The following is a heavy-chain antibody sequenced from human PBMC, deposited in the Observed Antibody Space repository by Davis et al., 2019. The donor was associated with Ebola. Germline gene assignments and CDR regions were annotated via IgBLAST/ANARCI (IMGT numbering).Heavy chain of an antibody. CDR1: EYTLAELA. V-gene: IGHV1-24*01. Sequence: ASVKVSCKVSEYTLAELAIHWVRQAPGKGLEWMGSFDPEDGEAIYAQKFQDRVTMTTDTSTSTAYMELRSLRSEDTAVYYCARDMDGDYAHDYWGQGTLVTVSS. CDR2: FDPEDGEA. CDR3: ARDMDGDYAHDY. J-gene: IGHJ4*02. D-gene: IGHD4-17*01.